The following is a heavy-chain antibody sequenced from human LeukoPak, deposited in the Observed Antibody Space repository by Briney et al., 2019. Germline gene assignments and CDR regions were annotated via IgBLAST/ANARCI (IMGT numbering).Heavy chain of an antibody. CDR1: GFTFSSYA. D-gene: IGHD5-18*01. V-gene: IGHV3-23*01. CDR3: AKGIHQWLSDSDH. CDR2: ITGSGGNT. J-gene: IGHJ4*02. Sequence: GGSLRLSCAASGFTFSSYAMSWVRQAPGKGLEWVSAITGSGGNTYYADSVKGRFTISRDNSKNTLYLQMNSLRAEDTAVYYCAKGIHQWLSDSDHWGQGTLVTVSS.